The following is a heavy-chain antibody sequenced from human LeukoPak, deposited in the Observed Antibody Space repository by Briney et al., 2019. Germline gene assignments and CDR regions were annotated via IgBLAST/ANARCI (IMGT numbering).Heavy chain of an antibody. J-gene: IGHJ4*02. CDR3: ARWYGSGSYRPSSTFDY. V-gene: IGHV4-34*01. D-gene: IGHD3-10*01. Sequence: KPSETLSLTCAVYGGSFSGYYWSWIRQPPGKGLEWIGEINHSGSTNYNPSLKSRVTISVDTSKNQFSLKLSSVTAADTAVYYCARWYGSGSYRPSSTFDYWGQGTLVTVSS. CDR1: GGSFSGYY. CDR2: INHSGST.